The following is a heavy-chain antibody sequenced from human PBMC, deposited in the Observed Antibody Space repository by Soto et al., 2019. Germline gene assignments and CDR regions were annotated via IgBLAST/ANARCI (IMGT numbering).Heavy chain of an antibody. CDR1: GYTFTGYY. V-gene: IGHV1-18*04. J-gene: IGHJ6*02. Sequence: ASVKVSCKASGYTFTGYYLHWVRQAPGQGLEWMGWISAYNGNTNYAQKLQGRVTMTTDTSTSTAYMELRSLRSDDTAVYYCARVGGCAGYGLCMDVWGQGTTVTVSS. CDR3: ARVGGCAGYGLCMDV. D-gene: IGHD3-10*01. CDR2: ISAYNGNT.